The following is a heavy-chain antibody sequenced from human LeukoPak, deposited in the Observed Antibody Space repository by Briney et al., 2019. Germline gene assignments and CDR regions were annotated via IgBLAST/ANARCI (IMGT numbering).Heavy chain of an antibody. V-gene: IGHV4-4*02. CDR2: IYHSGST. J-gene: IGHJ5*02. D-gene: IGHD6-19*01. CDR3: ARDGIAVAGPVT. Sequence: SGTLSLTCAVSGGSISSSNWWSWVRQLPGKGLEWIGEIYHSGSTNYSPSLKSRVTISVDKSKNQFSLKLSSVTAADTAVYYCARDGIAVAGPVTWGQGTLVTVSS. CDR1: GGSISSSNW.